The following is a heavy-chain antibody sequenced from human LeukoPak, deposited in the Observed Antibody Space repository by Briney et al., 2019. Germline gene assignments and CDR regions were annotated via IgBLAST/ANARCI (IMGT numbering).Heavy chain of an antibody. CDR2: INPSGGST. Sequence: RASVKVSCKASGYTFTSYYMHWVRQAPGQGLEWMGIINPSGGSTSYAQKLQGRVTMTTDTSTSTAYMELRSLRSDDTAVYYCARDEGPFDYWGQGTLVTVSS. CDR3: ARDEGPFDY. V-gene: IGHV1-46*01. J-gene: IGHJ4*02. CDR1: GYTFTSYY.